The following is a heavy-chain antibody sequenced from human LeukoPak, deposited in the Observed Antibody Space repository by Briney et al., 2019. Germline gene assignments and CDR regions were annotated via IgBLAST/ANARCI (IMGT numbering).Heavy chain of an antibody. CDR2: IYHSGST. Sequence: PSETLSLTCTVSGYSISSGFYWGWIRQPPGKGLEWIASIYHSGSTYYNPSLKSRVTMSVDTSKNQFSLRLTSVTAADTAVYYCARAGRYYDSSGYEVVDYWGQGTLVTVSS. J-gene: IGHJ4*02. CDR1: GYSISSGFY. V-gene: IGHV4-38-2*02. CDR3: ARAGRYYDSSGYEVVDY. D-gene: IGHD3-22*01.